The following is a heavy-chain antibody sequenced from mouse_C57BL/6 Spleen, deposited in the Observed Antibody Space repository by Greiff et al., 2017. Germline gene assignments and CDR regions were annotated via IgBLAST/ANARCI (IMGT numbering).Heavy chain of an antibody. CDR2: IYPGSGST. Sequence: QVQLQQPGAELVKPGASVKMSCKASGYTFTSYWITWVKQRPGQGLAWIGDIYPGSGSTNYNEKFKSKATLTVDTSSSTAYMQLSSLTSEDSAVYYCARGDYDGIDYAMDYWGQGTSVTVSS. D-gene: IGHD2-4*01. CDR3: ARGDYDGIDYAMDY. V-gene: IGHV1-55*01. CDR1: GYTFTSYW. J-gene: IGHJ4*01.